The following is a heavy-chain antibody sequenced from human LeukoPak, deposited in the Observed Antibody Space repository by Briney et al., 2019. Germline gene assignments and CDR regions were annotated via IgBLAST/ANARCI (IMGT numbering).Heavy chain of an antibody. J-gene: IGHJ4*02. D-gene: IGHD2-2*01. V-gene: IGHV4-4*02. Sequence: PSETLSLTRAVSGGSISSSDRWSWVRQPPGRGLEWIGYIYRNENPNYNPSLKSRVTMSVDKSKNQFSLRLSSVTAADTAVYYCARDPHCRNTNCPFDYWGQGTLVIVSS. CDR1: GGSISSSDR. CDR3: ARDPHCRNTNCPFDY. CDR2: IYRNENP.